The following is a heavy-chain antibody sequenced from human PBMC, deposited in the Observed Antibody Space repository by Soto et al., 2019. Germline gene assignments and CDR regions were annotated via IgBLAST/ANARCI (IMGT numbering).Heavy chain of an antibody. CDR1: GGFI. D-gene: IGHD1-1*01. CDR3: ARTLPNRQPFDS. J-gene: IGHJ4*02. Sequence: SETLSLTCTVSGGFIWGWIRQSPDKGLEWIGYIYNSGRYNYNPSLESRLTISIDTSKNQFSLRLASVTAADTAVYYCARTLPNRQPFDSWSQGTLVTVS. CDR2: IYNSGRY. V-gene: IGHV4-59*01.